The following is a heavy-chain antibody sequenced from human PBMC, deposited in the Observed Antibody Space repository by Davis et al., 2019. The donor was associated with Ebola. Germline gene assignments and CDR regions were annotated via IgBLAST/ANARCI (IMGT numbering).Heavy chain of an antibody. CDR1: GFTFSHYG. CDR2: ISYDGSDK. D-gene: IGHD6-13*01. Sequence: GESLKISCAASGFTFSHYGMHWVRQAPGKGLEWVSVISYDGSDKYYADSVKGRFTISRDTSKNTLYLQMNSLRVDDTAVYYCAKFSRAGDSVWGQGTLVTVSS. CDR3: AKFSRAGDSV. J-gene: IGHJ4*02. V-gene: IGHV3-30*18.